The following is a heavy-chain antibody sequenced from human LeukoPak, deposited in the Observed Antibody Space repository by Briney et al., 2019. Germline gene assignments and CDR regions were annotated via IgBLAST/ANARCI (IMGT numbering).Heavy chain of an antibody. CDR2: IDWNSGMI. D-gene: IGHD7-27*01. Sequence: GGSLRLSCAASGFTFSNYAMHWVRQTPGKGLEWVSAIDWNSGMIDYADSVEGRFTISRDNAKRSLYLQMSNLRAEDTAFYYCAKASSHRPWGPLDYWGRGSLVAVSS. J-gene: IGHJ4*02. CDR3: AKASSHRPWGPLDY. CDR1: GFTFSNYA. V-gene: IGHV3-9*01.